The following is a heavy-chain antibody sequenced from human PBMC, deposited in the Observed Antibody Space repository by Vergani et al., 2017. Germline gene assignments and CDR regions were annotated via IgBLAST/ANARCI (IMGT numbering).Heavy chain of an antibody. CDR2: IIPIFGTA. D-gene: IGHD3-3*01. J-gene: IGHJ6*02. CDR1: GGTFSSYA. V-gene: IGHV1-69*01. CDR3: ASRDITIFGVGIIRGYYDYGMDV. Sequence: QVQLVQSGAEVKKPGSSVKVSCKASGGTFSSYAISWVRQAPGQGLEWMGGIIPIFGTANYAQKFQGRVTITADESTSTAYMELSSLGSEDTAGYYCASRDITIFGVGIIRGYYDYGMDVWGQGTTVTVSS.